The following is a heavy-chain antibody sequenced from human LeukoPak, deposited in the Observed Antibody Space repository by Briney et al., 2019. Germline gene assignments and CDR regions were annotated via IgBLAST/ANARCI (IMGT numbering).Heavy chain of an antibody. D-gene: IGHD1/OR15-1a*01. V-gene: IGHV4-59*01. CDR1: GGSISSYF. CDR2: IDYSGST. J-gene: IGHJ3*02. CDR3: ARNTAFDI. Sequence: PSETLSLTCTVSGGSISSYFWTWIRQPPGKGLEWIGNIDYSGSTNYNPPLKRRVTMSVDTSKNQFSLKLGSVTAADTAVYYCARNTAFDIWGQGTMVTVSS.